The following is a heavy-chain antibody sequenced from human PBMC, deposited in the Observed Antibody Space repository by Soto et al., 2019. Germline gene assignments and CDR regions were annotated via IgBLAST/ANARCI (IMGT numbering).Heavy chain of an antibody. CDR1: GFAFSTYA. V-gene: IGHV3-48*02. D-gene: IGHD5-12*01. J-gene: IGHJ4*02. CDR3: ARDVGGMATSFDY. CDR2: ISSSSSTI. Sequence: GSLRLSCVASGFAFSTYAMNWVRLAPGKGLEWASYISSSSSTIYYADSVKGRFTISRDNAKNSLYLQMNSLRDEDTAVYYCARDVGGMATSFDYWGQGTLVTVSS.